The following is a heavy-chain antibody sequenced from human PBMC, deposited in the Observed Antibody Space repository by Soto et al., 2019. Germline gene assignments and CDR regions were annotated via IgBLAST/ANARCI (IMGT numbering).Heavy chain of an antibody. D-gene: IGHD3-22*01. V-gene: IGHV3-23*01. Sequence: GGSLRLSCAASGFTFSSYAMSWVRQAPGKGLEWVSAISGSGGSTYYADSGKGRFTISRDNSKNTLYLQMNSLRAEDTAVYYCAKDQTYYYDSSGYPGLRFGPRIDYWGQGTLVTVSS. CDR2: ISGSGGST. J-gene: IGHJ4*02. CDR3: AKDQTYYYDSSGYPGLRFGPRIDY. CDR1: GFTFSSYA.